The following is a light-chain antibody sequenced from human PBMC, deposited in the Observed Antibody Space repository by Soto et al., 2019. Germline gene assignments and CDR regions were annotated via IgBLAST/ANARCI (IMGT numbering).Light chain of an antibody. CDR1: SSDIGVYNY. V-gene: IGLV2-11*01. J-gene: IGLJ1*01. CDR3: CSYAGAYIYV. Sequence: QSALTQPRSVSGSPGQSVTISCTGTSSDIGVYNYVSWCQQLPGKAPKLLISDVTKRPSGVPDRFSGSKSGNTASLTISGLQAEDEADYYCCSYAGAYIYVFGTGTKVTV. CDR2: DVT.